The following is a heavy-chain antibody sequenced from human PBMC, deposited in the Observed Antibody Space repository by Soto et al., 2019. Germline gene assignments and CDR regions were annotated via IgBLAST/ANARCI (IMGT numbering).Heavy chain of an antibody. Sequence: QAQLVQSGAEVKNPGPSVKVSCKASGNTFTNLDLNWVRQAPGQGLDWMGWMHANTGKTGHAQKFPGRVTMTRNTSISSAYMERSSRRAEDTAVYYFARYLFGQGLISWGQGTLVTVSS. V-gene: IGHV1-8*01. J-gene: IGHJ4*02. CDR1: GNTFTNLD. D-gene: IGHD2-15*01. CDR2: MHANTGKT. CDR3: ARYLFGQGLIS.